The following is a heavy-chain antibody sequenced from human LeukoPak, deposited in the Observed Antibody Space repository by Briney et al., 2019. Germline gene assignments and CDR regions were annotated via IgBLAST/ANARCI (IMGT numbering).Heavy chain of an antibody. Sequence: SVKVSCKASGGTFSSYAISWVRQAPGQGLEWMGRIVPILGIANYAQKFQGRVTITADKSTSTAYMELSSLRSEDTAVYYCARRMDCSGGSCHEYYYYGMDVWGQGTTVTVSS. CDR1: GGTFSSYA. V-gene: IGHV1-69*04. J-gene: IGHJ6*02. CDR3: ARRMDCSGGSCHEYYYYGMDV. D-gene: IGHD2-15*01. CDR2: IVPILGIA.